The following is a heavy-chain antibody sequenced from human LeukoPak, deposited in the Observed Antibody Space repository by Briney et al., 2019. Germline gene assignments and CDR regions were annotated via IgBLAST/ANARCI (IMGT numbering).Heavy chain of an antibody. CDR3: ARRGRGYDLNLYFDY. V-gene: IGHV4-34*01. CDR2: INHSGST. D-gene: IGHD5-12*01. CDR1: GGSFSGYY. Sequence: SETLSLTCAVYGGSFSGYYWSWIRQPPGKGLEWIGEINHSGSTNYNPSLKSRVTISVDTSKNQFSLKLSSVTAADTAVYYCARRGRGYDLNLYFDYWGQGTLVTVSS. J-gene: IGHJ4*02.